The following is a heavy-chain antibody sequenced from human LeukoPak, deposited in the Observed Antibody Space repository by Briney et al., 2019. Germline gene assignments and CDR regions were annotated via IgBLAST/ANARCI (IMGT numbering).Heavy chain of an antibody. Sequence: ASVKVSCKASNYTFTSYGISWVRQAPGQGLEWMAWINAYNGDTNYAQKFQGRVTLTTDTSTSTAYMELRSLRSDDTAVYYCARDGGRDCSSTSCHNWFDPWGQGTLVTVSS. D-gene: IGHD2-2*01. CDR1: NYTFTSYG. V-gene: IGHV1-18*01. CDR2: INAYNGDT. CDR3: ARDGGRDCSSTSCHNWFDP. J-gene: IGHJ5*02.